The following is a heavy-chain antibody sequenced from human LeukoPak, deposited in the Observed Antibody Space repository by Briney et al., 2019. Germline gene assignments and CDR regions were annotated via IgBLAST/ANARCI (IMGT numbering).Heavy chain of an antibody. Sequence: GGSLRLSCTASGFTFSDYYMSRTRQAPGKGLEWVSYISSSGSTIYYADSVKGRFTISRDNAKNSLYLQMDSLRAEDTAVYYCARAGGPIFYFDYWGQGTLVTVSS. CDR2: ISSSGSTI. D-gene: IGHD3-3*01. CDR1: GFTFSDYY. J-gene: IGHJ4*02. CDR3: ARAGGPIFYFDY. V-gene: IGHV3-11*04.